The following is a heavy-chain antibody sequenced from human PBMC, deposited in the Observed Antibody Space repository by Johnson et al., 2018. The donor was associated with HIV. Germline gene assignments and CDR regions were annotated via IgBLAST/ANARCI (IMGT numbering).Heavy chain of an antibody. CDR2: IKQDGSEK. CDR1: GFTFSSYW. Sequence: VQLVESGGGVVRPGGSLRLSCAASGFTFSSYWMSWVRQAPGKGLEWVANIKQDGSEKYYVDSVKGRFTISRDNAKNSLYLQMNSLRAEDTAVYYCARTGRRVVVRGGAFDIWGQGTLVTVSS. CDR3: ARTGRRVVVRGGAFDI. V-gene: IGHV3-7*05. J-gene: IGHJ3*02. D-gene: IGHD3-22*01.